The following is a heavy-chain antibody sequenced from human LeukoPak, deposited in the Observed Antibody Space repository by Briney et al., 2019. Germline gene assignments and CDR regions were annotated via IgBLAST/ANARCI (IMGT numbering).Heavy chain of an antibody. CDR1: GYSISSGYY. CDR3: ARYYGSGSFDQ. CDR2: MYHSGTA. J-gene: IGHJ4*02. Sequence: SETLSLTCTVSGYSISSGYYWGWIRQPPGKGPEWIGNMYHSGTAHYNPSLKSRVTISIDTSKNQFSLRLSSVTAADTAVYCCARYYGSGSFDQWGQGTLVTVSS. D-gene: IGHD3-10*01. V-gene: IGHV4-38-2*02.